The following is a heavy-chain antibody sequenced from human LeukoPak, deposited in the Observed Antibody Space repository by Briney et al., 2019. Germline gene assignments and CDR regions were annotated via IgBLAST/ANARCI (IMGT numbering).Heavy chain of an antibody. Sequence: SETLSLTCTVSGGSIRSSSYYWGWIRQPPGKGLQWIGSISYSGSTYYNPSLKSRVTISLDTSKNQFSLKLSSVTAADTAVYYCARYHRRYDILTGYYPGHYMDVWGKGTTVTISS. J-gene: IGHJ6*03. V-gene: IGHV4-39*07. CDR1: GGSIRSSSYY. CDR3: ARYHRRYDILTGYYPGHYMDV. CDR2: ISYSGST. D-gene: IGHD3-9*01.